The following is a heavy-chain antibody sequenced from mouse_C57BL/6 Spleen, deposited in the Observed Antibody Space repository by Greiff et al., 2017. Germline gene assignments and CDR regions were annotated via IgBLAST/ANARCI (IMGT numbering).Heavy chain of an antibody. CDR1: GYTFTSYW. J-gene: IGHJ3*01. CDR2: IDPSDSYT. CDR3: AREGYGSGFAY. V-gene: IGHV1-69*01. D-gene: IGHD1-1*01. Sequence: HVQLQQPGAELVMPGASVKLSCKASGYTFTSYWMHWVKQRPGQGLEWIGEIDPSDSYTNYNQKFKGKSTLTVDKSSSTAYMQLSSLTSEDSAVYYCAREGYGSGFAYWGQGTLVTVSA.